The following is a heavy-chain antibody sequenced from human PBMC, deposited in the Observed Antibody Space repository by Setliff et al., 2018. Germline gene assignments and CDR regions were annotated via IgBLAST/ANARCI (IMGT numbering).Heavy chain of an antibody. Sequence: SVKVSCKASGGTFRNYGISWVRQAPGQGLEWMGGTIPIFGTTDYAQKFQGRVTMTRDTSTSTVYMELSSLRSEDTAVYYCARSTSWFSTNYWGQGTPVTVSS. CDR2: TIPIFGTT. V-gene: IGHV1-69*05. CDR1: GGTFRNYG. J-gene: IGHJ4*02. CDR3: ARSTSWFSTNY. D-gene: IGHD2-2*01.